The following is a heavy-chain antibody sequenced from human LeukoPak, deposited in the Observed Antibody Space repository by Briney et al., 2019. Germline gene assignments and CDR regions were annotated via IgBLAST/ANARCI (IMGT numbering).Heavy chain of an antibody. CDR2: IYPGDPDT. J-gene: IGHJ4*02. CDR1: GYSFTSYW. CDR3: ARGRRFGELSHPTYYFDY. V-gene: IGHV5-51*01. D-gene: IGHD3-10*01. Sequence: GESLKISCKGSGYSFTSYWIGWVRQMPGKGLEWMGIIYPGDPDTRYSPSFQGQVTISADKSISTAYLQWSSLKASDTAVYYCARGRRFGELSHPTYYFDYWGQGTQVTVSS.